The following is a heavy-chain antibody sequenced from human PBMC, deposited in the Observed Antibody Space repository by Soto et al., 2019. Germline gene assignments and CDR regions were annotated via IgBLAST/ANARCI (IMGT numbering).Heavy chain of an antibody. J-gene: IGHJ2*01. CDR1: GGSISSSSYY. V-gene: IGHV4-39*07. D-gene: IGHD3-3*01. Sequence: SQTLSLTCTVSGGSISSSSYYWGWIRQPPGKGLEWIGSIYYSGSTYYNPSLKSRVTISVDTSKNQFSLKLSSVTAADTAVYYCARVVLRFLEWYWYFDLWGRGTLVTVSS. CDR3: ARVVLRFLEWYWYFDL. CDR2: IYYSGST.